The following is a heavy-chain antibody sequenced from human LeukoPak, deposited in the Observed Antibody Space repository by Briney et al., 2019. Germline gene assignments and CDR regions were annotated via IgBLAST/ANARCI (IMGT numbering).Heavy chain of an antibody. D-gene: IGHD3-22*01. Sequence: SETLSLTCTVSGGSISSGGYYWSWIRQHPGKGLEWIGYIYYSGSTYYNPSLKSRVTISVDASKNQFSLKLSSVTAADTAVYYCARHAPPHQLSMIVVVTYYFDYWGQGTLVTVSS. CDR1: GGSISSGGYY. V-gene: IGHV4-31*03. CDR2: IYYSGST. CDR3: ARHAPPHQLSMIVVVTYYFDY. J-gene: IGHJ4*02.